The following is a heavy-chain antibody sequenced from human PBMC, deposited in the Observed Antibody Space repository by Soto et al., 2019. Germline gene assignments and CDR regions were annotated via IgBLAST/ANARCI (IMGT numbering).Heavy chain of an antibody. J-gene: IGHJ4*01. Sequence: GGSLRLSCAASGFTFCTYAMHWFRQAPGKGLEWVAVIYYDGSNRYYGDAVKGRFTISRDNSKSTLYLQMSSLRAEDTAVYYCARAFCTNGVCYCFFDYWGHGTLVTVSS. CDR2: IYYDGSNR. V-gene: IGHV3-33*01. D-gene: IGHD2-8*01. CDR3: ARAFCTNGVCYCFFDY. CDR1: GFTFCTYA.